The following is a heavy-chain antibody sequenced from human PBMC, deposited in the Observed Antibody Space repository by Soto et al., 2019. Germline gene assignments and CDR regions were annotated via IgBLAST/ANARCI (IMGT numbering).Heavy chain of an antibody. D-gene: IGHD5-18*01. CDR1: GYIFSSYS. CDR3: AREGMGGYSYGDAFDV. Sequence: QVHLVQSGAEVKKPGASVKVSCKASGYIFSSYSIHWVRQAPGQRLEWRGWTNIGNTYSKYSQKFQARVTITRDTPASTAYMELSGLTSEDTAVYYCAREGMGGYSYGDAFDVWGQGTMVTVSS. J-gene: IGHJ3*01. CDR2: TNIGNTYS. V-gene: IGHV1-3*04.